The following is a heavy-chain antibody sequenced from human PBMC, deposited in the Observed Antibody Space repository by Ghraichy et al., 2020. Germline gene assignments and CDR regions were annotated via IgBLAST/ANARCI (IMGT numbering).Heavy chain of an antibody. CDR1: GFTFSSYS. J-gene: IGHJ4*02. CDR3: ASEDTSGWYYFDY. D-gene: IGHD6-19*01. CDR2: ISSSSSYI. V-gene: IGHV3-21*01. Sequence: GGSLRLSCAASGFTFSSYSMNWVRQAPGKGLEWVLSISSSSSYIYYADSVKGRFTISRDNAKNSLYLQMNSLRAEDTAVYYCASEDTSGWYYFDYWGQGTLVTVSS.